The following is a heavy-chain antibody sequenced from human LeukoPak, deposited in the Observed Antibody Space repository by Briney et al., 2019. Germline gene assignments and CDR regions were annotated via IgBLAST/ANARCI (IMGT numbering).Heavy chain of an antibody. CDR2: IYPGDSDT. CDR1: GYSFTSYW. D-gene: IGHD2-2*01. CDR3: ARHVPDTRDAFDF. V-gene: IGHV5-51*01. J-gene: IGHJ3*01. Sequence: GESLKISCKGSGYSFTSYWIGWVRQMPGKGLEWMGIIYPGDSDTRYSPSFQGQVTISADKSISTAYLQWSSLKASDTAMYYCARHVPDTRDAFDFWGQGTMVTVSS.